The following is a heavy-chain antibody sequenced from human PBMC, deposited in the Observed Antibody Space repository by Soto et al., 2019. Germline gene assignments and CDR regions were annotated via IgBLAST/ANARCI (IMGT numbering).Heavy chain of an antibody. CDR1: GFAVSSSY. CDR3: ARDPPITSDYAMDV. CDR2: TYTDGST. Sequence: GGSLRLSCAASGFAVSSSYIMWVRQAPGKGLECVSVTYTDGSTHYADSVKGRFTISRDDSRNTLYLQMNSLRAEDTAVYYCARDPPITSDYAMDVWGQGTTVTVSS. J-gene: IGHJ6*02. D-gene: IGHD1-20*01. V-gene: IGHV3-53*01.